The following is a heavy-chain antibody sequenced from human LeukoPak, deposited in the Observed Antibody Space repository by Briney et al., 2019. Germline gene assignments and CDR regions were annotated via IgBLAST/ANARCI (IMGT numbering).Heavy chain of an antibody. CDR1: GFTFSSYW. CDR2: INSDGSST. V-gene: IGHV3-74*01. J-gene: IGHJ6*03. Sequence: GGSLRLSCAASGFTFSSYWMHWVCQAPGKGLVCVSRINSDGSSTSYADSVKGRFPISRDKAKNTLYIQKSTPREQNTPVYSCARVPSYYYMDGWGKGTTVT. CDR3: ARVPSYYYMDG.